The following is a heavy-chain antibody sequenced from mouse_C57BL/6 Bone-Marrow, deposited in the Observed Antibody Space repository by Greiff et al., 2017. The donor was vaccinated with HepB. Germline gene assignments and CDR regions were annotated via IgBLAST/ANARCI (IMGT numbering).Heavy chain of an antibody. CDR1: GYTFTDYY. J-gene: IGHJ3*01. Sequence: VQLVESGAELVRPGASVKLSCKASGYTFTDYYINWVKQRPGQGLEWIARIYPGSGNTYYNEKFKGKATLTAEKSSSTAYMQLSSLTSEDSAVYFCARLSSGYTWFAYWGQGTLVTVSA. CDR3: ARLSSGYTWFAY. CDR2: IYPGSGNT. V-gene: IGHV1-76*01. D-gene: IGHD3-2*02.